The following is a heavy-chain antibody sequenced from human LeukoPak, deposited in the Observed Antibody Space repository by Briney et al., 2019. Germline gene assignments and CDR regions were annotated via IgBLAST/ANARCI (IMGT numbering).Heavy chain of an antibody. V-gene: IGHV3-7*01. CDR3: ARESFRYYDFWSGYFGMDV. CDR1: GFTFSSYW. Sequence: PGGSLRLSCAASGFTFSSYWMSWVRQAPGKGLEWVANIKQDGSEKYYVDSVKGRFTISRDNAKNSLYLQMNSLRAEDTAVYYCARESFRYYDFWSGYFGMDVWGQGTTVTVSS. D-gene: IGHD3-3*01. CDR2: IKQDGSEK. J-gene: IGHJ6*02.